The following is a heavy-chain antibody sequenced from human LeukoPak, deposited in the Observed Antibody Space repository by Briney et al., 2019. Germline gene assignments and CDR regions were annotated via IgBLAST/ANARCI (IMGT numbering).Heavy chain of an antibody. D-gene: IGHD3-9*01. CDR1: GFTFSSYS. CDR2: ISSSSSYI. J-gene: IGHJ4*02. V-gene: IGHV3-21*01. Sequence: GGSLRLSCAASGFTFSSYSMNWVRKAPGKGLEWVSSISSSSSYIYYAVSVKGRFTISRDNAKNSLYLQMNSLRAEDTAVYYCARDISLRYFDWLPAYFDYWGQGTLVTVSS. CDR3: ARDISLRYFDWLPAYFDY.